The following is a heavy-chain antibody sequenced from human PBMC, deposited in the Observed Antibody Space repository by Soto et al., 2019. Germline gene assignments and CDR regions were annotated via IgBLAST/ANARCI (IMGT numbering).Heavy chain of an antibody. J-gene: IGHJ4*02. CDR2: LYTRGTT. CDR3: AKGGTYYFDS. Sequence: LXLTCSVSGASISNFYWSWIRQSAGKGLEWIGRLYTRGTTDYNPSLKSRVTMSIDTSKNRVSLSLTSVTAADTAVYYCAKGGTYYFDSWGQGIVVTVSS. D-gene: IGHD3-16*01. V-gene: IGHV4-4*07. CDR1: GASISNFY.